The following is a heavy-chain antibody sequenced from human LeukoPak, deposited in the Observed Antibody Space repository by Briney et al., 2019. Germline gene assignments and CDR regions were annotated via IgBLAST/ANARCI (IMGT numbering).Heavy chain of an antibody. CDR3: ASSYGSGSYYRYYFDY. V-gene: IGHV4-4*02. Sequence: SETLSVNCAVSGGSGGSISSSNYWSWVRQPPGKGLEWIGEIYHSGSTNYNPSLKSRVTISVDTSKNQFSLKLSSVTAADTAVYYCASSYGSGSYYRYYFDYWGQGTLVTVSS. CDR1: GGSGGSISSSNY. CDR2: IYHSGST. D-gene: IGHD3-10*01. J-gene: IGHJ4*02.